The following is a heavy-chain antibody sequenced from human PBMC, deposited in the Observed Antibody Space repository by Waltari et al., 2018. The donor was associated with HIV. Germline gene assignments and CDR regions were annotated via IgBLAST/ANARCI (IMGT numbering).Heavy chain of an antibody. CDR3: AKELVGEHNY. V-gene: IGHV3-23*04. J-gene: IGHJ4*02. D-gene: IGHD3-16*01. CDR2: ISGSGGGT. CDR1: GFPFRRYA. Sequence: EVQLVESGGGLVQPGGSLRLSCAAAGFPFRRYAMSWVRQAPGRGLGWVSGISGSGGGTNYADSVKGRFTISRDNSKNTLYLQMNSLRVEDTAVYYCAKELVGEHNYWGQGTLVTVSS.